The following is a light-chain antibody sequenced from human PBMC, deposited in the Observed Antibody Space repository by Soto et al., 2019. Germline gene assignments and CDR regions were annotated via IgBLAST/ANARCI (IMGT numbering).Light chain of an antibody. CDR2: GAS. V-gene: IGKV1-39*01. Sequence: DIQMSQSPTSLSASVGDRVTITCRASQSISSYLNWYQQKPGKAPNLLIYGASTLQSGVPSRFSGSGSGTEFTLTINSLQPEDFATYYCHQTYINPPEPVAQGTNVDIK. J-gene: IGKJ1*01. CDR3: HQTYINPPEP. CDR1: QSISSY.